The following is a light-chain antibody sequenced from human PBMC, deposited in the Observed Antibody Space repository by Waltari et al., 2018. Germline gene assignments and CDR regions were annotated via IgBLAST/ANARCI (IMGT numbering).Light chain of an antibody. CDR3: HQYSSTPRA. CDR2: WAS. CDR1: QSLLYSSNNKNY. J-gene: IGKJ1*01. V-gene: IGKV4-1*01. Sequence: DIVMTQSPDSLAVSLGERATINCKSSQSLLYSSNNKNYLAWYQQKPGQPPKLLIYWASTRESGVPDRFSGSGSGKDFTLTISSLQAEDVAVYYCHQYSSTPRAFGQGTKVEIK.